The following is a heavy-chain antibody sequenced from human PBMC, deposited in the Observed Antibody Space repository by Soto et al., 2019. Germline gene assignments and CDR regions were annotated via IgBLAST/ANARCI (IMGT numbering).Heavy chain of an antibody. D-gene: IGHD4-17*01. Sequence: QVQLVQSGAEVKKPGSSVKVSCKASGGTFSSYAISWVRQAPVQGLEWMGGIIPIFGTANYAQKFQGRVTIPADESTSTAYMELSSLRSEDTAVYYCARDPPTEYGDYVGLDYWGQGTLVTVSS. J-gene: IGHJ4*02. CDR1: GGTFSSYA. CDR2: IIPIFGTA. V-gene: IGHV1-69*12. CDR3: ARDPPTEYGDYVGLDY.